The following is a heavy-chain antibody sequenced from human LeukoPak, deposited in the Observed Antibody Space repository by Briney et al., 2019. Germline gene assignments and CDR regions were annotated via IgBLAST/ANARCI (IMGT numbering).Heavy chain of an antibody. D-gene: IGHD3-10*01. CDR2: INPNSGGT. CDR3: ARGPLLWFGERHYNWFDP. CDR1: GYTFTGYY. J-gene: IGHJ5*02. Sequence: ASVKVSCKASGYTFTGYYMHWVRQAPGQGLEWMGWINPNSGGTNYAQKFQGRVTMTRNTSISTAYMELSSLRSEDTAVYYCARGPLLWFGERHYNWFDPWGQGTLVTVSS. V-gene: IGHV1-2*02.